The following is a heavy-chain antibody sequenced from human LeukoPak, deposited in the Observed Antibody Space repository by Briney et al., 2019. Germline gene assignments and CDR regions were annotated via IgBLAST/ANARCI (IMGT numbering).Heavy chain of an antibody. CDR1: GGSISSGDYY. V-gene: IGHV4-30-4*01. CDR2: IDYSGST. J-gene: IGHJ4*02. CDR3: DTYDSSGYYRYYFDY. D-gene: IGHD3-22*01. Sequence: AQTLRLSCTVSGGSISSGDYYWSWIRQPPGKVLEWIGYIDYSGSTYYNPSTMSGVTIAVDTYKNQFSLKLSSVTAADTAVYHCDTYDSSGYYRYYFDYWAKGNVHTVSS.